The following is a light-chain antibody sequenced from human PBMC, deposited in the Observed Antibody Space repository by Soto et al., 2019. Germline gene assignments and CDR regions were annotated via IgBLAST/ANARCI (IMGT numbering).Light chain of an antibody. CDR3: QQYGSSRRT. CDR2: GAS. CDR1: QSISSTQ. J-gene: IGKJ1*01. V-gene: IGKV3-20*01. Sequence: IVLPQSPDTLSLSPGARATLSCRASQSISSTQLAWYQQKPGQAPRLLIYGASSRATGIPDRFSGSGSGTDFTLTISRLEPEDFAVYYCQQYGSSRRTFGQGTKVDIK.